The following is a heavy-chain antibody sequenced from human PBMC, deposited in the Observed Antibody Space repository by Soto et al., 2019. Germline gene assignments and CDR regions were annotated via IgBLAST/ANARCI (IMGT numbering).Heavy chain of an antibody. V-gene: IGHV3-9*01. CDR1: GFTFDDYA. CDR3: ATDFRNPGFGTGLVVAFEF. D-gene: IGHD3-16*01. Sequence: EVQLVESGGGLVQPGRSLRLSCAASGFTFDDYAMHWVRQAPGKGLEWVSGISWNSGSIGYADSVKGRFTISRDNAKKSLYLQMNSLRAEDTALYYCATDFRNPGFGTGLVVAFEFGGQGTMVTVSS. J-gene: IGHJ3*01. CDR2: ISWNSGSI.